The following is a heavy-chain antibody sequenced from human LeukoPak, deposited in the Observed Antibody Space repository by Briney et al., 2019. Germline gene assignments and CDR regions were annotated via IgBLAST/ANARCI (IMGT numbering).Heavy chain of an antibody. V-gene: IGHV3-21*05. J-gene: IGHJ6*02. CDR1: GFTFSSYA. CDR3: ARERKDYYYGMDV. CDR2: ISSSSSYT. Sequence: GGSLRLSCAASGFTFSSYAMSWVRQAPGKGLEWVSYISSSSSYTNYADSVKGRFTISRDNAKNSLYLQMNSLRAEDTAVYYCARERKDYYYGMDVWGQGTTVTVSS.